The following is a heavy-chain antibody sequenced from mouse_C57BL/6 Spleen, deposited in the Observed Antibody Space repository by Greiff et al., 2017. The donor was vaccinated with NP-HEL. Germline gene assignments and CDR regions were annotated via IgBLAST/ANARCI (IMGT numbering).Heavy chain of an antibody. Sequence: QVHVKQSGAELVRPGASVTLSCKASGYTFTDYEMHWVKQTPVHGLEWIGAIDPETGGTAYNQKFKGKAILTADKSSSTAYMELRSLTSEDSAVYYCTSALYYGNSYWYFDVWGTGTTVTVSS. CDR3: TSALYYGNSYWYFDV. V-gene: IGHV1-15*01. D-gene: IGHD2-1*01. CDR1: GYTFTDYE. CDR2: IDPETGGT. J-gene: IGHJ1*03.